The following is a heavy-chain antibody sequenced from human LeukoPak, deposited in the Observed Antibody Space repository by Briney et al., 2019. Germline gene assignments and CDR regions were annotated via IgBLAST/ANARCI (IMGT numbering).Heavy chain of an antibody. CDR2: IYYSGST. CDR3: ARDLRSSSSSGINYYGMDV. J-gene: IGHJ6*02. CDR1: GGSISRSGYY. V-gene: IGHV4-31*03. D-gene: IGHD6-6*01. Sequence: SSETLSLTCTVSGGSISRSGYYWSWIRQHPGKGLEWIGYIYYSGSTYYNPSLKSRVTISVDTSKNQFSLKLSSVTAADTAVYYCARDLRSSSSSGINYYGMDVWGQGTTVTVSS.